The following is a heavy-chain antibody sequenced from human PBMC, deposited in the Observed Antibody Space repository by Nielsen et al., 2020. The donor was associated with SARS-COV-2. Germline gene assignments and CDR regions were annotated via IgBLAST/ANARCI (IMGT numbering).Heavy chain of an antibody. J-gene: IGHJ4*02. CDR3: ARHLRGYIDY. V-gene: IGHV1-3*01. CDR1: GYTFTSFA. Sequence: ASVKVSCKTSGYTFTSFAIHWVRQAPGQSLEWMGWINAGNGNTKYSQKFQGRVTMTRGTSANTAYMELSSLSSEDTAVYYCARHLRGYIDYWGQGTLVTVSS. CDR2: INAGNGNT.